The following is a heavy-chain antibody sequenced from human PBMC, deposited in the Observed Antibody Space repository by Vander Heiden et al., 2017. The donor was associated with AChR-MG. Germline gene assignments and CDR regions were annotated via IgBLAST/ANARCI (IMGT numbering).Heavy chain of an antibody. V-gene: IGHV4-59*01. Sequence: QVQLQESGPGLVKPSETLSLTCTVSGGSTSSYYWSWIRQPPGKGLEWIGYSYYSGSTNYNPSLKSRVTISVDTSKNQFSLKLSSVTAADTAVYYCARAGGWFGASNYYYGMDVWGQGTTVTVSS. D-gene: IGHD3-10*01. CDR2: SYYSGST. J-gene: IGHJ6*02. CDR3: ARAGGWFGASNYYYGMDV. CDR1: GGSTSSYY.